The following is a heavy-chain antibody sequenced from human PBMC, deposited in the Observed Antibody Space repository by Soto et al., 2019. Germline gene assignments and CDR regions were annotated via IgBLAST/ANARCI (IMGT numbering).Heavy chain of an antibody. CDR3: AKDQLIYCSGGSCSSPFDY. CDR1: GFTFSSYG. CDR2: ISYDGSNK. Sequence: QVQLVESGGGVVQPGRSLRLSCAVSGFTFSSYGMHWVRQAPDKGLEWVAVISYDGSNKYYADSVKGRFTISRDNAKNSLYLQMNSLRAEDTALYYCAKDQLIYCSGGSCSSPFDYWGQGTLVTVSS. V-gene: IGHV3-30*18. D-gene: IGHD2-15*01. J-gene: IGHJ4*02.